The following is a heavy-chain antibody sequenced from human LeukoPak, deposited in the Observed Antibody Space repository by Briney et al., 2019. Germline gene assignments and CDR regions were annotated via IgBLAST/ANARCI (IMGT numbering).Heavy chain of an antibody. Sequence: GGSLRLSCAASGFTFSDYYMSWIRQAPGKGLEWVSYISSSGSTKYYADSVKGRFTISRDNAKNSLYLQMNSLRAEDTAVYYCARDSGYGDPTYYFDYWGQGTLVTVSS. CDR2: ISSSGSTK. CDR3: ARDSGYGDPTYYFDY. J-gene: IGHJ4*02. CDR1: GFTFSDYY. D-gene: IGHD4-17*01. V-gene: IGHV3-11*04.